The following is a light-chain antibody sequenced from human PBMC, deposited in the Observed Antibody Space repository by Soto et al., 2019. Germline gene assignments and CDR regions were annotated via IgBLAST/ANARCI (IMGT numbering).Light chain of an antibody. CDR3: QQSYDLPRT. CDR1: QSVSKY. CDR2: YVS. J-gene: IGKJ2*01. Sequence: DIQLTQSPSSLSASVGDTVTISCRTNQSVSKYMNWYQQKSGTAPQPLIYYVSSLQSGVPSRFSGSGAATDFTLTISSLQPEDFATYYCQQSYDLPRTFGQGTRLDIK. V-gene: IGKV1-39*01.